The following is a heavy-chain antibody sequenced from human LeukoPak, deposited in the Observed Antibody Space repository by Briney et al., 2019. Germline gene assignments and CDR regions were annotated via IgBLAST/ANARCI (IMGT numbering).Heavy chain of an antibody. J-gene: IGHJ3*02. D-gene: IGHD1-1*01. V-gene: IGHV3-7*01. CDR1: GFTFSYYW. CDR2: IKQDGSEK. Sequence: GGSLRLSCAASGFTFSYYWMSWVRQAPGKGLEWVANIKQDGSEKYYVDSVKGRFTVSRDNAQNSLFLQMNSLRAEDTAVYYCARDLTNWYGATFDIWGQGTMVTVSS. CDR3: ARDLTNWYGATFDI.